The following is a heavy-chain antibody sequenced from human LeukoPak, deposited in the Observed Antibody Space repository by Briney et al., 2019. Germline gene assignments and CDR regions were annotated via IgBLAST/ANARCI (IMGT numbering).Heavy chain of an antibody. CDR3: ARGTLGSGYFDAFDI. D-gene: IGHD3-22*01. CDR1: GGSFSGYY. V-gene: IGHV4-34*01. Sequence: KPSETLSLTCAVYGGSFSGYYWSWIRQPPGKGLECIGEINHSGSTNYNPSLKSRVTISVDTSKNQFSLKLSSVTAADTAVYYCARGTLGSGYFDAFDIWGQGTMVTVSS. CDR2: INHSGST. J-gene: IGHJ3*02.